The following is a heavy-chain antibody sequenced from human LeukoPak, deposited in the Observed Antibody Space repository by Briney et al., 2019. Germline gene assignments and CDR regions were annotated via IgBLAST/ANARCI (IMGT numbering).Heavy chain of an antibody. CDR3: ASRPAGPVDAFDI. Sequence: SETLSLTCAVYGGSFSGYYWSWIRQPPGKGLEWIGEINHSGSTNYNPSLKSRVTISVDTSKNQFSLKLSSVTAADTAVYYCASRPAGPVDAFDIWGQGTMVTVSS. V-gene: IGHV4-34*01. CDR1: GGSFSGYY. J-gene: IGHJ3*02. CDR2: INHSGST.